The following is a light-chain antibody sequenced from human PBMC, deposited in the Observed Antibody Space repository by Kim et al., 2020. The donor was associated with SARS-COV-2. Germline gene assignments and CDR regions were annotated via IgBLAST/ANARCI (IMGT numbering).Light chain of an antibody. CDR3: QVWNSNSDHPGV. CDR1: NIGSKT. V-gene: IGLV3-21*04. CDR2: YNS. Sequence: SYELTQPPSVSVAPGKTARITCGGDNIGSKTVQWYQQKPGQAPVLVIYYNSDRPSGIPERFSGSNSGNTATLTISRVKAGDEADYYCQVWNSNSDHPGVFGGGTQLTVL. J-gene: IGLJ3*02.